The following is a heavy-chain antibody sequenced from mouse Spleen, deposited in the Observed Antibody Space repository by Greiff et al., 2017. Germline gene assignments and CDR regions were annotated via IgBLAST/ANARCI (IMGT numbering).Heavy chain of an antibody. Sequence: EVKLMESGPGLVKPSQSLSLTCTVTGYSITSDYAWNWIRQFPGNKLEWMGYISYSGSTSYNPSLKSRISITRDTSKNQFFLQLNSVTTEDTATYYCAMPLWPDYYAMDYWGQGTSVTVSS. J-gene: IGHJ4*01. CDR3: AMPLWPDYYAMDY. D-gene: IGHD1-1*02. V-gene: IGHV3-2*02. CDR2: ISYSGST. CDR1: GYSITSDYA.